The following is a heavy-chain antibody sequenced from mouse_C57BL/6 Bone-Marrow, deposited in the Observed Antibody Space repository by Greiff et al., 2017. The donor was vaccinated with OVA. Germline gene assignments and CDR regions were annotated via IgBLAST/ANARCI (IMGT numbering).Heavy chain of an antibody. CDR2: INPSNGGT. J-gene: IGHJ3*01. V-gene: IGHV1-53*01. CDR1: GYTFTSYW. Sequence: QVQLQQPGTDLVKPGASVKLSCKASGYTFTSYWMHWVKQRPGQGLEWIGNINPSNGGTNYNEKFKSKATLTVDKSSSTAYMQLSSLTSEDSAVYYCARGGSSYTWYAYWGQGTLVTVSA. CDR3: ARGGSSYTWYAY. D-gene: IGHD1-1*01.